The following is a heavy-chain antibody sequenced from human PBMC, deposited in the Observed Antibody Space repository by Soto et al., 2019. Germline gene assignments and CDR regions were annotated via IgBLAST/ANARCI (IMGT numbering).Heavy chain of an antibody. CDR1: GFTFSNAW. CDR2: IKSKTDGGTT. Sequence: EVQLVESGGGLVKPGGSLRLSCAASGFTFSNAWMSWVRQAPGKGLEWVGRIKSKTDGGTTDYAAPVKGRFTISRDDSKNTLYLQMNSLKTEDTAVYYCTTHLYDFWRRGNAFDIWGQGTTVTVSS. CDR3: TTHLYDFWRRGNAFDI. J-gene: IGHJ3*02. V-gene: IGHV3-15*01. D-gene: IGHD3-3*01.